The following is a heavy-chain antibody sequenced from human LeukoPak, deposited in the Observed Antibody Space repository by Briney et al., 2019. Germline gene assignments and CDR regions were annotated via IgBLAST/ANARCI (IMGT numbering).Heavy chain of an antibody. CDR2: IYHSGST. CDR3: ARVVSATENNWFDP. D-gene: IGHD5/OR15-5a*01. J-gene: IGHJ5*02. CDR1: GYSISSGYY. V-gene: IGHV4-38-2*02. Sequence: SETLSLTCTVSGYSISSGYYWGWIRQPPGKGLEWIGSIYHSGSTYYNPSLKSRVTISVDTSKNQFSRKLSSVTAADTAVYYCARVVSATENNWFDPWGQGTLVTVSS.